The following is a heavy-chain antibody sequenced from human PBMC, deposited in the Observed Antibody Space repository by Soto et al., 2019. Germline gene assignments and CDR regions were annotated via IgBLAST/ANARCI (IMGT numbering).Heavy chain of an antibody. D-gene: IGHD2-2*01. CDR2: IYYSGST. CDR3: ARFYPGCSSTSCSDINWFDP. J-gene: IGHJ5*02. V-gene: IGHV4-31*03. CDR1: GGSISSGGYY. Sequence: SETLSLTCTVSGGSISSGGYYWSWIRQHPGKGLEWIGYIYYSGSTYYNPSLKSRVTISVDTSKNQFSLKLSSVTAADTAVYYCARFYPGCSSTSCSDINWFDPWGQGTLVTVSS.